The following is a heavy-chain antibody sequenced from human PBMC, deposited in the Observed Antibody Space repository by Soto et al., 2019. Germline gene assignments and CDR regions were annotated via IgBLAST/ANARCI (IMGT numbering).Heavy chain of an antibody. CDR2: INAGNGNT. J-gene: IGHJ4*02. CDR1: GDTFTSYA. CDR3: ARSERRDGYNFFYFDY. Sequence: GASVKVSCKASGDTFTSYAMHWVRQAPGQRLEWMGWINAGNGNTKYSQKFQGRVTITRDTSASTAYMELSSLRSEDTAVYYCARSERRDGYNFFYFDYWGQGTLVTVSS. V-gene: IGHV1-3*01. D-gene: IGHD5-12*01.